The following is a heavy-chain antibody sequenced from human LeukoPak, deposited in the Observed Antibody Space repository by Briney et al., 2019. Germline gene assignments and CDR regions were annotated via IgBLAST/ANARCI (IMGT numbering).Heavy chain of an antibody. Sequence: ASVKVSCKASGYTFTGYYMHWVRQAPGQGLEWMGWINPNSGGTNYAQKFQGRVTMTRDTSISTAYMELSRLRSDDTAVYYCARFGTNWYYDFRSGTGFDPWGQGTLVTVSS. J-gene: IGHJ5*02. CDR1: GYTFTGYY. V-gene: IGHV1-2*02. CDR2: INPNSGGT. CDR3: ARFGTNWYYDFRSGTGFDP. D-gene: IGHD3-3*01.